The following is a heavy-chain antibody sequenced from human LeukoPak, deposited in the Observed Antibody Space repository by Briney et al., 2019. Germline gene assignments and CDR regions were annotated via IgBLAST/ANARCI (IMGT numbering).Heavy chain of an antibody. D-gene: IGHD2-2*01. CDR1: GFTFSTYW. CDR3: ARGHCSSAACPGYYYMDV. J-gene: IGHJ6*03. V-gene: IGHV3-7*01. CDR2: IKQDGSEK. Sequence: PGGSLRLSCAASGFTFSTYWMSWVRQAPGKGLEWVANIKQDGSEKYYVDSVKGRFTISRDNARNSLSLQMISLRAEDTAIYYCARGHCSSAACPGYYYMDVWGQGTTVTV.